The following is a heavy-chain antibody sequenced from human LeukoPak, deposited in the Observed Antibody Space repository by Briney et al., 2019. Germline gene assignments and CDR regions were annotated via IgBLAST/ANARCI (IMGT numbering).Heavy chain of an antibody. J-gene: IGHJ4*02. CDR2: INAGNGNT. CDR1: GYTFTYYA. V-gene: IGHV1-3*01. CDR3: AREKFGSDY. Sequence: ASVKVSCKASGYTFTYYAMHWVRQAPGQRLEWMGWINAGNGNTEYSQKFQGRVTITRDTSASTAYMELSSLRSEDTAVYYGAREKFGSDYWGQGTLVTVSS. D-gene: IGHD3-10*01.